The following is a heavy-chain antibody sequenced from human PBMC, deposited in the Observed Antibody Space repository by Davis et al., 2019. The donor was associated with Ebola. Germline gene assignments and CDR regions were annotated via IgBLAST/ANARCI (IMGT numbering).Heavy chain of an antibody. J-gene: IGHJ4*02. D-gene: IGHD3-16*01. V-gene: IGHV3-23*01. Sequence: GGSLRLSCAASGFTFSSYAMSWVRQAPGKGLEWVSAISGSGGSTYYADSVKGRFTISRDNSKNTLYLQMNSLRAEDTAVYYCAKDPYDYVWGSQNYFDYWGQGTLVTVSP. CDR3: AKDPYDYVWGSQNYFDY. CDR1: GFTFSSYA. CDR2: ISGSGGST.